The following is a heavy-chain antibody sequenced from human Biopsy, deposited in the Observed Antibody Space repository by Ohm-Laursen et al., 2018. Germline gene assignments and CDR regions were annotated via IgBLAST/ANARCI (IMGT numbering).Heavy chain of an antibody. J-gene: IGHJ4*02. CDR1: GGTSTSFA. Sequence: GSSVKVSCKISGGTSTSFAISWVRQAPGQGLEWMGRIIPMVGTVNYAHKFQGRVTITADKYRRTAYMEVSSLRSEDTAVYYCARDGYDTGGYYYVDWGQGTLVTVSS. CDR2: IIPMVGTV. V-gene: IGHV1-69*04. CDR3: ARDGYDTGGYYYVD. D-gene: IGHD3-22*01.